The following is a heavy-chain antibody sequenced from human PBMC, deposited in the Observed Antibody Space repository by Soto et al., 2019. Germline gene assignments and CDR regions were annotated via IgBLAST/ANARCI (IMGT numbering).Heavy chain of an antibody. CDR1: GYTFTGYY. V-gene: IGHV1-2*02. D-gene: IGHD2-21*02. CDR3: ARALFVVVTAIEVFQD. J-gene: IGHJ4*02. Sequence: GASVKVSCKASGYTFTGYYMHWVRQAPGQGLEWMGWINPNSGGTNYAQKFQGRVTMTRDTSISTAYMELSRLRSDDTAVYYCARALFVVVTAIEVFQDWGQGTLVTVSS. CDR2: INPNSGGT.